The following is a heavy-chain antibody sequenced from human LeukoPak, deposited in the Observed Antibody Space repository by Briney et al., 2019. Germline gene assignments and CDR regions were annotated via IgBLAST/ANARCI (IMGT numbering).Heavy chain of an antibody. J-gene: IGHJ6*04. D-gene: IGHD3-10*02. CDR1: GFTFSSYG. Sequence: PGGSLRLSCAASGFTFSSYGMSWVRQAPGKGLEWVSAISGSGGSTYYADSVKGRFTISRDSAKNSLYLQMNSLRAEDTAVYYCAELGITMIGGVWGKGTTVTISS. V-gene: IGHV3-23*01. CDR2: ISGSGGST. CDR3: AELGITMIGGV.